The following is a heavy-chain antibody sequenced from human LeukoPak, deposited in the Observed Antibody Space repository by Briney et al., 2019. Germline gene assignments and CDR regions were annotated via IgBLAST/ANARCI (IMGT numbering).Heavy chain of an antibody. CDR3: ARVRYYDSSSDLAY. Sequence: ASVKVSCKASGYTFTDYYIHWVRQAPGQGLEWMGWINPNSGGTNYAQKFQGRVTMTRDTSISTAYMELRRLRSDDTAVYYCARVRYYDSSSDLAYWGQGTPVIVSS. CDR1: GYTFTDYY. V-gene: IGHV1-2*02. CDR2: INPNSGGT. J-gene: IGHJ4*02. D-gene: IGHD3-22*01.